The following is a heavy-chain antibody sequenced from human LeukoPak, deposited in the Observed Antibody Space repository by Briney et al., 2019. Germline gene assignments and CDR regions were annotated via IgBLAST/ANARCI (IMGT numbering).Heavy chain of an antibody. CDR2: IKSKTDGGTT. CDR1: GFTFSNAW. Sequence: GGSLRLSCAASGFTFSNAWMSWVRQAPGKGLEWVGRIKSKTDGGTTDYAAPVKGRFTISRDDSKNTLYLQMNSLKTEDTAVYYRTTDNKVWRGMIVGVMDYWGQGTLVTVSS. D-gene: IGHD3-22*01. CDR3: TTDNKVWRGMIVGVMDY. J-gene: IGHJ4*02. V-gene: IGHV3-15*01.